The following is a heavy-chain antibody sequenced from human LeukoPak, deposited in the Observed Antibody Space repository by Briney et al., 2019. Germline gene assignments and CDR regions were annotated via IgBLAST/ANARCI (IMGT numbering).Heavy chain of an antibody. J-gene: IGHJ4*02. CDR2: IYPGDSDT. D-gene: IGHD4-17*01. CDR1: GYSFTSYR. V-gene: IGHV5-51*01. Sequence: ASVKVSCKASGYSFTSYRIGWVRQMPGKGLEWMGIIYPGDSDTRYSPSFQGQVTISADKSISTAYLQWSSLKASDTAMYYCAKSTTVSTRYFDYWGQGTLVTVSS. CDR3: AKSTTVSTRYFDY.